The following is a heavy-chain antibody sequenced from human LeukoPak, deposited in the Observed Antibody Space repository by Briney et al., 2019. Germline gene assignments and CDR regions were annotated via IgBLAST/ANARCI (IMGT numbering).Heavy chain of an antibody. CDR3: AREQNYCSSTSCPLDY. CDR2: ISAYNGNT. CDR1: GYTFTSYG. Sequence: ASVKVSCKASGYTFTSYGISWVRQAPGQGLEWMGWISAYNGNTNYAQKLQGRVTMTTDTSTSTAYMELRSLRSGDTAVYYCAREQNYCSSTSCPLDYWGQGTLVTVSS. D-gene: IGHD2-2*01. J-gene: IGHJ4*02. V-gene: IGHV1-18*01.